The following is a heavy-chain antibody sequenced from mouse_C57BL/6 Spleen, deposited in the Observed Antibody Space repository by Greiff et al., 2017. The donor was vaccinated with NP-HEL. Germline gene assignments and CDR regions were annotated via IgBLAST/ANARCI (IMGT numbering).Heavy chain of an antibody. J-gene: IGHJ1*03. CDR3: AGAYYGSSPWYFDV. V-gene: IGHV5-17*01. CDR1: GFTFSDYG. D-gene: IGHD1-1*01. CDR2: ISSGSSTI. Sequence: DVKLVESGGGLVKPGGSLKLSCAASGFTFSDYGMHWVRQAPEKGLEWVAYISSGSSTIYYADTVKGRFTISRDNAKNTLFLQMTSLRSEDTAMYYCAGAYYGSSPWYFDVWGTGTTVTVSS.